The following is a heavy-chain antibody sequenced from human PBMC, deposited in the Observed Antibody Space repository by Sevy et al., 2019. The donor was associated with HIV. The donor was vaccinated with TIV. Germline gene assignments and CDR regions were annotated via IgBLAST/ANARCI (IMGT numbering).Heavy chain of an antibody. CDR1: GFTFSNAW. V-gene: IGHV3-15*01. D-gene: IGHD6-13*01. CDR2: IKGKIYDGTI. J-gene: IGHJ4*02. CDR3: TTASWSQEDYYNY. Sequence: GGSLRLSCAASGFTFSNAWLSWVRQAPGKGLEWVGRIKGKIYDGTIDYASPVKGRFSISRDDSKNTLYLQMNSLKTEDTAVYYCTTASWSQEDYYNYWGQGTLVTVSS.